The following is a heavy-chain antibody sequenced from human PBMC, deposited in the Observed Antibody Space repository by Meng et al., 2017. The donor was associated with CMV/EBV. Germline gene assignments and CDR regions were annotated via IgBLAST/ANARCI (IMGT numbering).Heavy chain of an antibody. CDR3: ARGGLYYYDSSGHFDY. CDR1: GGSIISYY. J-gene: IGHJ4*02. V-gene: IGHV4-4*07. D-gene: IGHD3-22*01. CDR2: IYTSGST. Sequence: QVQLQESGPGLGKPSDTLSLTCTFSGGSIISYYWSWIRQPAGKGLEWIGRIYTSGSTNYHPCLKSRVTMSVDTSKNQFSLKLSSVSAADTAVYYCARGGLYYYDSSGHFDYWGQGTLVTVSS.